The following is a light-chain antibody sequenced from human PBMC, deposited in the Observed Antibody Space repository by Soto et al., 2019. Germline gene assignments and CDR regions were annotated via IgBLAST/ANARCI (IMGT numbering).Light chain of an antibody. J-gene: IGKJ2*01. CDR1: QNVSSSY. V-gene: IGKV3-20*01. Sequence: EIVLTQSPGTLSLSPGERATLSCRASQNVSSSYLAWYQQKPGQAPRLHIYGASSRATGIPDRFSGSGSGTDFTLTISRLEPEDFAVYYCQQYGSSSYTFGQGTKLEIK. CDR3: QQYGSSSYT. CDR2: GAS.